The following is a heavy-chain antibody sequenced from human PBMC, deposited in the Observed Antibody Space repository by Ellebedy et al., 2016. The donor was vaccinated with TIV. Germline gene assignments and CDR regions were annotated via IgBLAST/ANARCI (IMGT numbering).Heavy chain of an antibody. CDR3: VNIAAAGSLAS. Sequence: MPSETLSLTCAISGASVSINNAAWNWIRQSPSRGLEWLGRTYYRSEWFNDYARSVQSRISITADTSKNQFSLQLNSLTPEDTAVYYCVNIAAAGSLASWGQGTLVTVSS. CDR1: GASVSINNAA. J-gene: IGHJ5*02. D-gene: IGHD6-13*01. V-gene: IGHV6-1*01. CDR2: TYYRSEWFN.